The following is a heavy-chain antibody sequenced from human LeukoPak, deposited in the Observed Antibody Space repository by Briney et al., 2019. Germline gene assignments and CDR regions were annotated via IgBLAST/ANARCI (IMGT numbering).Heavy chain of an antibody. J-gene: IGHJ4*02. D-gene: IGHD2-2*01. CDR3: ARDLLGYCSSTSCYVPSYFDY. CDR1: GFTFSSYG. Sequence: PGGSLRLSCAASGFTFSSYGMHWVRQAPGKRLEWVTFIRYDGTNKYYADSVKGRFTISRDNSKNTLYLQMNSLRAEDTAVYYCARDLLGYCSSTSCYVPSYFDYWGQGTLVTVSS. V-gene: IGHV3-30*02. CDR2: IRYDGTNK.